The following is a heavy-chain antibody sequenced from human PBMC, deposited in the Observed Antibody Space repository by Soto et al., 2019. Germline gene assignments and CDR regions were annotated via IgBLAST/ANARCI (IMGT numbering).Heavy chain of an antibody. V-gene: IGHV4-34*01. CDR3: ARELFGRSVWFDP. J-gene: IGHJ5*02. CDR2: INHSGST. D-gene: IGHD3-10*01. Sequence: PSETRSLRCAVYGGCCSGYYWTWMPQPPGTGLEWIGEINHSGSTNCTPSLKSRVTISVDTSKNQFSLKLSSVTAADTAVYYCARELFGRSVWFDPWGQGTLVTVS. CDR1: GGCCSGYY.